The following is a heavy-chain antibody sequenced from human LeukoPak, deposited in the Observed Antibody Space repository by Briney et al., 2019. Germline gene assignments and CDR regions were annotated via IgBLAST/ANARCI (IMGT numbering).Heavy chain of an antibody. CDR3: AISSSWSHRGFDY. V-gene: IGHV1-69*04. CDR1: GGTFSSYA. J-gene: IGHJ4*02. CDR2: IIPILGIA. D-gene: IGHD6-13*01. Sequence: SVKVSCKASGGTFSSYAISWVRQAPGQGLEWMGRIIPILGIANYAQKFQGRVTITADKSTSTAYMELSSLRSEDTAVYYCAISSSWSHRGFDYWGQGTLVTVSS.